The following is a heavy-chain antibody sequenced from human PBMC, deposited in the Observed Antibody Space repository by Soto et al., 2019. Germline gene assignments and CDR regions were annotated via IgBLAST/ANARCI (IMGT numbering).Heavy chain of an antibody. D-gene: IGHD3-22*01. CDR2: IIPMFRKA. V-gene: IGHV1-69*01. CDR1: GGTFSRYA. J-gene: IGHJ4*02. Sequence: QVQLVQSGAEVKKPGSSVKVSCKASGGTFSRYAVSWVRQAPGQGLEWMGGIIPMFRKANYAQKIKGRVTITADESTSTAYMELRSLRSEDTALYYCARGWGHDTSDYYYAYWGQGTLITVSS. CDR3: ARGWGHDTSDYYYAY.